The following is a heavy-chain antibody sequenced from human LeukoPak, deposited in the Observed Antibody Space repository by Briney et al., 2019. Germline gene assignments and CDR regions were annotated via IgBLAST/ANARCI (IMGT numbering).Heavy chain of an antibody. V-gene: IGHV5-51*01. CDR1: GYSFTNYW. CDR3: AGARHGDYRWDY. J-gene: IGHJ4*02. Sequence: GESLKISCRDSGYSFTNYWIGWVRQMPGKGLEWMGIIHSADSNTKYSPSFQGQVTISADKSISTAYLQWSGLKASDTAMYYCAGARHGDYRWDYWGQGTLVTVSS. CDR2: IHSADSNT. D-gene: IGHD4-17*01.